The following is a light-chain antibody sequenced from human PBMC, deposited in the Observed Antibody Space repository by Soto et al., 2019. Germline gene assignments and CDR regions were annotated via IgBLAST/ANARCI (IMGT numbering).Light chain of an antibody. CDR2: GAS. CDR3: QQYGTSEII. V-gene: IGKV3-20*01. Sequence: EIVLTQSPATLSLSPGERATLSCRASQSVSSNYLAWYQQKSGQAPRLLIYGASSRATGIPDRFSGGGSGTDFTLTITRLEPEDFAVFFCQQYGTSEIIFGQGTRLEIK. CDR1: QSVSSNY. J-gene: IGKJ5*01.